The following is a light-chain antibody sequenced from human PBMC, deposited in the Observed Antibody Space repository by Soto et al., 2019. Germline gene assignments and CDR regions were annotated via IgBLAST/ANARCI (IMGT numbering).Light chain of an antibody. CDR2: TAS. V-gene: IGKV1-9*01. J-gene: IGKJ4*01. Sequence: DIQMTQSPSSLSASVGDRVTLTCRASQSISSYLNWYQQKPGKAPKLLIYTASTLQSGVPSRFSGSGSGTDFTLTISSLQPEDFATYYCQQLHNYPLTFGGGTKVDIK. CDR3: QQLHNYPLT. CDR1: QSISSY.